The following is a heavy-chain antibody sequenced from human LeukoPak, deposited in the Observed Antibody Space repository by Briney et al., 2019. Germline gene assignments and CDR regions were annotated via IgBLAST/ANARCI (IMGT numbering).Heavy chain of an antibody. J-gene: IGHJ3*02. CDR3: ARDSQVLLWFGEMKDAFDI. CDR2: ISSSSSYI. D-gene: IGHD3-10*01. Sequence: GGSLRLSCAASGSTFSSYSMNWVRQAPGKGLEWVSSISSSSSYIYYADSVKGRFTISRDNAKNSLYLQMNSLRAEDTAVYYCARDSQVLLWFGEMKDAFDIWGQGTMVTVSS. V-gene: IGHV3-21*01. CDR1: GSTFSSYS.